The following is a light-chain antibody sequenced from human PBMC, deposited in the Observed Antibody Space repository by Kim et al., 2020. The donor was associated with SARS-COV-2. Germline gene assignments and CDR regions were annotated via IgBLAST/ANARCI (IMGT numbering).Light chain of an antibody. CDR1: SLRSYY. J-gene: IGLJ1*01. CDR2: GKN. Sequence: ALGKTVKTTCPGGSLRSYYASWYQQKPGQAPVLVIYGKNNRPSGIPDRFSGSSSGNTASLTITGAQAEDEADYYCNSRDSSGNHYVFGTGTKVTVL. CDR3: NSRDSSGNHYV. V-gene: IGLV3-19*01.